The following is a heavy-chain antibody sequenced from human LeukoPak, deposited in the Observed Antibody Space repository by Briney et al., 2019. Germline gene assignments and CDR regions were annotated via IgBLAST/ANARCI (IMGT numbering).Heavy chain of an antibody. CDR1: GFTFSSYS. V-gene: IGHV3-21*01. CDR2: ISSSSSYI. Sequence: GGSLRLSCAASGFTFSSYSMNWVRQAPGKGLEWVSSISSSSSYIYYADSVKGRFTISRDNAKNSLYLQMNSLRAEDTAAYYCARKVDLTGTSRCGFDPWGQGTLVTVSS. J-gene: IGHJ5*02. CDR3: ARKVDLTGTSRCGFDP. D-gene: IGHD1-20*01.